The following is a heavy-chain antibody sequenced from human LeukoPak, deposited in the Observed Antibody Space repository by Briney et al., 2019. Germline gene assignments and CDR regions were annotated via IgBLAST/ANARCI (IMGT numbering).Heavy chain of an antibody. CDR3: VREARGYHYTYFDY. V-gene: IGHV3-23*05. D-gene: IGHD5-18*01. CDR1: GFTFSTYA. J-gene: IGHJ4*02. CDR2: VSSGFHA. Sequence: GGSLRLSCAASGFTFSTYAMSWVRQAPGQGLEWVAAVSSGFHAFFADSVQGRFTVSREDARNSLYLQMNSLRAGDTAVYYCVREARGYHYTYFDYWGQGTLVTVSS.